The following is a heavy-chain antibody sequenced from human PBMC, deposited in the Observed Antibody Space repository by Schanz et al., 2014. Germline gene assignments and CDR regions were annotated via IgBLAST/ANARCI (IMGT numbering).Heavy chain of an antibody. CDR2: FDAHDGRA. CDR1: GFNFSDYA. D-gene: IGHD1-1*01. J-gene: IGHJ4*02. V-gene: IGHV3-23*04. CDR3: AKIERNED. Sequence: EVQLVESGGGLVQPGGSLRLSCAASGFNFSDYAMCWVRQAPGKGLEWVSGFDAHDGRAYYADSAKGRFTISRDNSKSTLYVEMNSLRVEDTAVYFCAKIERNEDWGQGTLVTVSS.